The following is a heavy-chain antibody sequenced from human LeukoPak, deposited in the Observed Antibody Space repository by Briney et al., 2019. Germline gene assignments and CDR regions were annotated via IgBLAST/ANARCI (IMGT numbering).Heavy chain of an antibody. CDR3: ARIGTSGYYGFDY. D-gene: IGHD3-22*01. CDR1: GYTFTSYY. Sequence: GASVKVFCKASGYTFTSYYMHWVRQAPGQGLEWMGIINPSGGTTTYAQKFQGRVTMTRDTSTSTVYMELSSLRSEDTAVYYCARIGTSGYYGFDYWGQGTLVTVSS. CDR2: INPSGGTT. V-gene: IGHV1-46*01. J-gene: IGHJ4*02.